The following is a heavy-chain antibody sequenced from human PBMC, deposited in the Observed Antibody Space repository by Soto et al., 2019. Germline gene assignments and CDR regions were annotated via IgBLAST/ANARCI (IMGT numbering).Heavy chain of an antibody. D-gene: IGHD6-6*01. CDR3: AGEVAARGDFDY. V-gene: IGHV3-30-3*01. CDR2: ISYDGSNK. J-gene: IGHJ4*02. CDR1: GFTFSSYA. Sequence: GGSLRLSCAASGFTFSSYAMHWVRQAPGKGLEWVAVISYDGSNKYYADSVKGRFTISRDNSKNTLYLQMNSLRAEDTAVYYCAGEVAARGDFDYWGQGTLVTVSS.